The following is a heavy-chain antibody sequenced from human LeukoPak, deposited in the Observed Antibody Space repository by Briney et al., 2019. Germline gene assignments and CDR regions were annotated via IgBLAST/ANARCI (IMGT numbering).Heavy chain of an antibody. Sequence: SGPTLVNPTQTLTLTCTFSGFSLSTSGMCVSWIRQPPGKALEWLARIDWDDDKYYSTSLKTRLTISKDTSKNQVVLTMTNMDPVDTATYYCARLRRRDYDFWSGYPEDGAFDIWGQGTMVTVSS. V-gene: IGHV2-70*11. CDR1: GFSLSTSGMC. J-gene: IGHJ3*02. D-gene: IGHD3-3*01. CDR3: ARLRRRDYDFWSGYPEDGAFDI. CDR2: IDWDDDK.